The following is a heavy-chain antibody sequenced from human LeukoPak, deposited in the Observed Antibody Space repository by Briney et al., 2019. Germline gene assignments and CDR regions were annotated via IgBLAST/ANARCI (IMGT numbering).Heavy chain of an antibody. CDR2: INHSGST. CDR1: GGSFSAYY. CDR3: AREVVGATPSPSWFDP. V-gene: IGHV4-34*01. D-gene: IGHD1-26*01. J-gene: IGHJ5*02. Sequence: PSETLSLTCAVYGGSFSAYYWRWIRQPPGKGLEWIGEINHSGSTYYNPSLKSRVTISVDTSKNQFSLKVSSVTAADTAVYYCAREVVGATPSPSWFDPWGQGNLVTVSS.